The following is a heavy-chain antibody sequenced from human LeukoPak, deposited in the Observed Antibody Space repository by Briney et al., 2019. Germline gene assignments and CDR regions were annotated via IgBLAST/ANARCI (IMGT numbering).Heavy chain of an antibody. CDR2: ISAYNGNT. CDR3: ARRFGVVTYIPYYYYYMDV. V-gene: IGHV1-18*01. D-gene: IGHD3-3*01. J-gene: IGHJ6*03. Sequence: GASVKVSCKASGYTLTSYGISWVRQAPGQGLEWMGWISAYNGNTNYAQKLQGRVTMTTDTSTSTAYMELRSLRSDDTAVYYCARRFGVVTYIPYYYYYMDVWGKGTTVTVSS. CDR1: GYTLTSYG.